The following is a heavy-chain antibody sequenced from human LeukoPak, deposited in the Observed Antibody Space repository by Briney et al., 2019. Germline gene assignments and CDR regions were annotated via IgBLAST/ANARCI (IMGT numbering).Heavy chain of an antibody. CDR1: GGSFSGYY. D-gene: IGHD5-12*01. CDR3: ARGHGIVATIPGVNYYYYMDV. Sequence: PSETLSLTCAVYGGSFSGYYWSWIRQPPGKGLEWIGEINHSGSTNYNPSLKSRVTISVDTSKNQFSLKLSSVTAADTAVYYCARGHGIVATIPGVNYYYYMDVWGKGTTVTVSS. CDR2: INHSGST. V-gene: IGHV4-34*01. J-gene: IGHJ6*03.